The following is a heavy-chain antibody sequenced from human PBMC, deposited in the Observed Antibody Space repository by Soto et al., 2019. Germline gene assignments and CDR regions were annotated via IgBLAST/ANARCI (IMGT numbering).Heavy chain of an antibody. CDR2: INSDGSST. V-gene: IGHV3-74*01. D-gene: IGHD2-8*01. CDR1: GFTFSSYW. J-gene: IGHJ3*02. CDR3: AGEEEGVDADACDI. Sequence: EVQLVESGGGLVQPGGSLRLSCAASGFTFSSYWMHWVRQAPGKGLVWVSRINSDGSSTSYADSVKGRFTISRDNAKNPLYLQMNSLPAEDTAVYDCAGEEEGVDADACDIGGQGTMVTVSS.